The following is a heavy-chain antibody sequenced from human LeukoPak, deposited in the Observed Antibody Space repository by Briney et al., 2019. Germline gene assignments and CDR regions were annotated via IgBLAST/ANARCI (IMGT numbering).Heavy chain of an antibody. CDR1: GFTFDDYA. CDR3: GKENTYYGDAFDI. J-gene: IGHJ3*02. D-gene: IGHD3-3*01. CDR2: ISWNSGSI. Sequence: PGGSLRLSRAASGFTFDDYAMHWVRQAPGKGLEWVSGISWNSGSIGYADSVKGRFTISRDNAKNSLYLQMNSLRAEDKALYYCGKENTYYGDAFDIWGQGTMVTVSS. V-gene: IGHV3-9*01.